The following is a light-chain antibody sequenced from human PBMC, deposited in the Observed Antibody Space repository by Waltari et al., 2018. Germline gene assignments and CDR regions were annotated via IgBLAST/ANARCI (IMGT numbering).Light chain of an antibody. J-gene: IGKJ1*01. CDR3: QQFNTWWT. CDR1: HSIGNN. CDR2: GAS. V-gene: IGKV3-15*01. Sequence: EIVLTQSPATLSVSPGERATLFCRASHSIGNNLAWYQQKPGQAPRLLIYGASTRATGIPARFSGSGSGTEFTLTISSLQSEDFAVYYCQQFNTWWTFGQGTKV.